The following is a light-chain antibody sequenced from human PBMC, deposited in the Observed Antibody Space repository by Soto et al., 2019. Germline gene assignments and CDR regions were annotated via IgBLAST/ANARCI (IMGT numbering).Light chain of an antibody. V-gene: IGLV2-14*03. CDR2: DVT. CDR1: SSDVGGHNF. Sequence: QSALTQPASVSASPGQSITISCTGTSSDVGGHNFVSWYQQYPGRAPKLMIYDVTYRPSGVSDRFSGSKSGNTASLIISGLQAADEADYYCSSYTTTNTVIFGGGTKLTVL. J-gene: IGLJ2*01. CDR3: SSYTTTNTVI.